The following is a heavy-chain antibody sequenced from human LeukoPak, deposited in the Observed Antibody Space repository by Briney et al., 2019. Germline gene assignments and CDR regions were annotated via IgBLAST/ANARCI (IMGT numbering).Heavy chain of an antibody. V-gene: IGHV4-61*02. CDR3: ARDSGVLDY. J-gene: IGHJ4*02. CDR1: AGSISTGSHH. D-gene: IGHD3-10*01. Sequence: SQTLSLTCTVSAGSISTGSHHWSWIRQPAGKGLEWIGRVYTSGSTNYNPSLKSRVTISVDTSRNQFSLKLNSVTAADTAVYYCARDSGVLDYWGQGTLVTVSS. CDR2: VYTSGST.